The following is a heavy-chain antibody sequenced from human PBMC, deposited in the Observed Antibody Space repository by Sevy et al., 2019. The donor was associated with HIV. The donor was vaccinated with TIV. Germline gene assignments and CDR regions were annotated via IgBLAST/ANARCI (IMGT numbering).Heavy chain of an antibody. CDR2: LSFGCGEI. J-gene: IGHJ4*02. Sequence: GGSLRLSCAASGFTFSKYSMSGVRQPPGKGLEWVSTLSFGCGEINYADSVKGRFTISRDNSKSSVYLQMNNLRPEDTAVYYCAREGCNNPHDYWGQGTLVTVSS. CDR1: GFTFSKYS. V-gene: IGHV3-23*01. CDR3: AREGCNNPHDY. D-gene: IGHD2-8*01.